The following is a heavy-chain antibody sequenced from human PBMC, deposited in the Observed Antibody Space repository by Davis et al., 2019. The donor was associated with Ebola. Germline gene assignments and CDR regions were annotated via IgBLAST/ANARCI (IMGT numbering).Heavy chain of an antibody. CDR2: INPNSGGT. Sequence: ASVKVSCKASVCTFSSYAISWVRQAPGQALEWMGRINPNSGGTNYAQKFQGRVTMTRDTAISTVYMELSRLRSDDTAVYYCATGGSGFFDHWGQGVLVTVSS. V-gene: IGHV1-2*06. CDR3: ATGGSGFFDH. CDR1: VCTFSSYA. D-gene: IGHD6-19*01. J-gene: IGHJ4*02.